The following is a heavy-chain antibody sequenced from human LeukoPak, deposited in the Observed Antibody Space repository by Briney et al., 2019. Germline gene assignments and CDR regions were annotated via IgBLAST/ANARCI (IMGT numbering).Heavy chain of an antibody. J-gene: IGHJ4*02. V-gene: IGHV4-59*01. D-gene: IGHD3-3*01. CDR1: GGSISSYY. CDR2: IYYSGST. CDR3: ASRSSIWSGYQDTLYYFDS. Sequence: SETLSLTCTVSGGSISSYYWSWIRQPPGKRLEWIGHIYYSGSTNYNRSLKSRVTISVDTSKNQFSLKLSSVTAADTAVYYCASRSSIWSGYQDTLYYFDSWGQGTLVTVSS.